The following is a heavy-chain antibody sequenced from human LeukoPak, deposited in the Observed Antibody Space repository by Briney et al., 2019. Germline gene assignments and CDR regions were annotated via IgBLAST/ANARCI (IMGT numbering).Heavy chain of an antibody. D-gene: IGHD3-3*01. V-gene: IGHV4-59*01. CDR3: ARDRSGYPDY. Sequence: SETLSLTCTVSGGSISSYYWSCTRQPPGKGLEWIGYIYYSGSTNYNPSLKSRVTISVDTSKNQFSLKLSSVTAADTAVYYCARDRSGYPDYWGQGTLVTVSS. CDR1: GGSISSYY. J-gene: IGHJ4*02. CDR2: IYYSGST.